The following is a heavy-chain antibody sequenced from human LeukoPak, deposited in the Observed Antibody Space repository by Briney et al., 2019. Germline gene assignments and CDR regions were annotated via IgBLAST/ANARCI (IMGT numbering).Heavy chain of an antibody. CDR3: ARGAAAGTGPSWFDP. CDR2: IKQDGSEK. J-gene: IGHJ5*02. Sequence: GGSLRLSSAASGFTFSSYWMSWVRQAPGKGLEWVANIKQDGSEKYYVDSVKGRFTISRDNAKNSLYLQMNSLRAEDTAVYYCARGAAAGTGPSWFDPWGQGTLVTVSS. D-gene: IGHD6-13*01. V-gene: IGHV3-7*01. CDR1: GFTFSSYW.